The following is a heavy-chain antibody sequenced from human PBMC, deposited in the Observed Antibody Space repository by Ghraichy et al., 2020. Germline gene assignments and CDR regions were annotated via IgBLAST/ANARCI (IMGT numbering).Heavy chain of an antibody. CDR3: AREGLRYSSSSPGY. CDR1: GYTFTSYG. J-gene: IGHJ4*02. Sequence: ASVKVSCKASGYTFTSYGISWVRQAPGQGLEWMGWISAYNGNTNYAQKLQGRVTMTTDTSTSTAYMELRSLRSDDTAVYYCAREGLRYSSSSPGYWGQGTLVTVSS. D-gene: IGHD6-6*01. V-gene: IGHV1-18*04. CDR2: ISAYNGNT.